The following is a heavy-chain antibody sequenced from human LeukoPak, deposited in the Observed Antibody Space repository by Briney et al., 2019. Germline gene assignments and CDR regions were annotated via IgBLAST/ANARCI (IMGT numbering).Heavy chain of an antibody. CDR2: ISGDGANT. Sequence: QPGESLRLSCAASGFTSSSYAMSWVRQAPGKGLEWVASISGDGANTNYAESVKGRFTISRDNSKSTLYLQMNSLTGEDTAIYYCAKRLRTGYNYGYPDYWGQGTLVTVSS. V-gene: IGHV3-23*01. CDR3: AKRLRTGYNYGYPDY. CDR1: GFTSSSYA. D-gene: IGHD5-18*01. J-gene: IGHJ4*02.